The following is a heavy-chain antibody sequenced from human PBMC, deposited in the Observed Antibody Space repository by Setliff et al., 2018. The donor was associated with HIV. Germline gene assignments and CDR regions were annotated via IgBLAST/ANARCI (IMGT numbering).Heavy chain of an antibody. D-gene: IGHD3-10*01. J-gene: IGHJ4*02. V-gene: IGHV1-46*01. CDR3: AARNSGNPTRHFDY. CDR1: GYSFTTYG. CDR2: INPSGGEP. Sequence: ASVKVSCKASGYSFTTYGISWVRQAPGQGLEWMGRINPSGGEPSYAQRFQGRVTMTRDTSTSTVFMDLSSLSFEDTAVYYCAARNSGNPTRHFDYWGQGTLVTVSS.